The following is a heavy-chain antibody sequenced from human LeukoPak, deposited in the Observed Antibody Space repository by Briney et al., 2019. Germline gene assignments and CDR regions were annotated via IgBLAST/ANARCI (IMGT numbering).Heavy chain of an antibody. CDR3: ARDRYCSGGSCYGWFDP. CDR1: GFNFSDYY. CDR2: ISSSSSYT. Sequence: GGSLRLSCAASGFNFSDYYMSWIRQAPGKGLEWVSYISSSSSYTKYADSVKGRFTISRDNAKNSLYLQMNSLRAEDTAVYHCARDRYCSGGSCYGWFDPWGQGTLVTVSS. J-gene: IGHJ5*02. V-gene: IGHV3-11*06. D-gene: IGHD2-15*01.